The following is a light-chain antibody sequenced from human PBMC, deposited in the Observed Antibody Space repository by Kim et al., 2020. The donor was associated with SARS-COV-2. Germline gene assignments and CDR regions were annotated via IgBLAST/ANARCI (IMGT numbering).Light chain of an antibody. Sequence: LSPGERATLSCRASQSIDNELAWYLQIPGQAPRLLIYDASHRATGIPPKFSGSGSGTDFSLTISSLDPEDLAVYYCQQRHRWPPTFGQGTRLEIK. CDR1: QSIDNE. CDR2: DAS. CDR3: QQRHRWPPT. V-gene: IGKV3-11*01. J-gene: IGKJ5*01.